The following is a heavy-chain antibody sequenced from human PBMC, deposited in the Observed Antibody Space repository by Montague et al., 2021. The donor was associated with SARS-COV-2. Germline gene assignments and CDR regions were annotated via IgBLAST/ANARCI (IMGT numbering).Heavy chain of an antibody. CDR1: GFTFSCYS. V-gene: IGHV3-48*04. Sequence: SLRLSCAASGFTFSCYSVNWVRQAPGKGLEWISYISSSTNIIYYADSVKGRFTISRDNARNSLYLQINSLRVDDTAVYYCAKDLVLRAARPDALDVWGQGTVVTVSS. CDR3: AKDLVLRAARPDALDV. J-gene: IGHJ3*01. D-gene: IGHD6-6*01. CDR2: ISSSTNII.